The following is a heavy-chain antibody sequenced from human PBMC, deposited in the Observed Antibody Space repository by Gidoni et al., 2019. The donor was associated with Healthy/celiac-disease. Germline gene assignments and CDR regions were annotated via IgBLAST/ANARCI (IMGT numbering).Heavy chain of an antibody. D-gene: IGHD3-16*02. Sequence: QAQLVESGGGVVHTGRSLSLSCAASGFTVSSFGVHWVRQATGKGLEGVAVIWYDGRNKYYADSVKGRFTISRDNYKNTLYLQMNSLRAEDTAVYYCARAPYVWGSYRYGGLDYWGQGTLVTVSS. CDR2: IWYDGRNK. CDR1: GFTVSSFG. CDR3: ARAPYVWGSYRYGGLDY. J-gene: IGHJ4*02. V-gene: IGHV3-33*01.